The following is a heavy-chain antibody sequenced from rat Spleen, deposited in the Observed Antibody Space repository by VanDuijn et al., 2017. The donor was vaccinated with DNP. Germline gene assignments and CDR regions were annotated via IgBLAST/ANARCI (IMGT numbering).Heavy chain of an antibody. D-gene: IGHD1-1*01. V-gene: IGHV5S10*01. Sequence: EVQLVESGGGLVQPGRSLKLSCAASGFTFSDFNMAWVRQAPKKGLEWVATITYDGTDTFYRDSVRGRFTISIDNAKSTLYLQMDSLRSEDTATYYCATETNYYSGDVGYFDYWGQGVMVTVAS. CDR1: GFTFSDFN. J-gene: IGHJ2*01. CDR3: ATETNYYSGDVGYFDY. CDR2: ITYDGTDT.